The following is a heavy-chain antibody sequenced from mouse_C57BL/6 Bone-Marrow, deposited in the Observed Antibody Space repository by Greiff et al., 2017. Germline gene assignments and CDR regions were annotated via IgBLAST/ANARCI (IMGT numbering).Heavy chain of an antibody. D-gene: IGHD1-1*01. CDR3: AIYYGSSYYAMDY. CDR1: GYAFSSSW. CDR2: IYPGDGDT. Sequence: VQLKESGPELVKPGASVKISCKASGYAFSSSWMNWVKQRPGKGLEWIGRIYPGDGDTNYNGKFKGKATLTADKSSSTAYMQLSSLTSEDSAVYFCAIYYGSSYYAMDYWSQGTSVTVSS. J-gene: IGHJ4*01. V-gene: IGHV1-82*01.